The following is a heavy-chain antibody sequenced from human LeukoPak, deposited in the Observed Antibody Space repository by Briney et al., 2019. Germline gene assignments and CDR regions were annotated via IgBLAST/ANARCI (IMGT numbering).Heavy chain of an antibody. D-gene: IGHD3-22*01. J-gene: IGHJ5*02. V-gene: IGHV3-23*01. Sequence: GGSLRLSCAASGFIFNNYGLIWVRQAPGKGLEWVSAISNDGGGTNYADFVKGRFTISRGNSKNTLFLQMNSLRAEDTALYYCAKGSSGYFVDLWGQGALVTVSS. CDR1: GFIFNNYG. CDR2: ISNDGGGT. CDR3: AKGSSGYFVDL.